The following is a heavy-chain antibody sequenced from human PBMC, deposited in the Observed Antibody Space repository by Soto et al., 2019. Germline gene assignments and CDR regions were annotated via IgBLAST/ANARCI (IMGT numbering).Heavy chain of an antibody. CDR3: ARGYCSGGSCYSFDY. V-gene: IGHV3-53*04. J-gene: IGHJ4*02. Sequence: EVQLVESAGGLVQPGGSLRLSCAASGFTVSSNYMSWVRQAPGKGLEWVSVIYSGGSTYYADSVKGRFTISRHNSKNTLYLQMNSLRAEDTAVYYCARGYCSGGSCYSFDYWGQGTLVTVSS. CDR2: IYSGGST. D-gene: IGHD2-15*01. CDR1: GFTVSSNY.